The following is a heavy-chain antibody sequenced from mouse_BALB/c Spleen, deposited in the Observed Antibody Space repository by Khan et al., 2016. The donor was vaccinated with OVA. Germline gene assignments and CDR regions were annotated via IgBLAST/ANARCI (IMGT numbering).Heavy chain of an antibody. CDR2: INTSNGYT. CDR1: GYTFTSYT. Sequence: QVQLQQSGAELARPGASVKMSCKASGYTFTSYTIHWIKLRPGQGLEWIGYINTSNGYTNYNQKFKDKATLTADKSSTTSYMQLSSLTSDDSAVYNCVRDGAYYMNDGWFAYWGQGTLVTVSA. CDR3: VRDGAYYMNDGWFAY. V-gene: IGHV1-4*01. D-gene: IGHD2-14*01. J-gene: IGHJ3*01.